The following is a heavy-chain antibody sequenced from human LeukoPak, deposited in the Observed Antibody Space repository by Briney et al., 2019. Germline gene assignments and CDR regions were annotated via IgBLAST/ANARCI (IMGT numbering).Heavy chain of an antibody. CDR1: GYTFTTYW. D-gene: IGHD6-25*01. CDR3: ARRIRDESGPVV. V-gene: IGHV5-51*01. Sequence: GESLKISCKGSGYTFTTYWIGWVRQMPGKGLEWMGIIYLGDSDTKYSPSFQGQVTISADKSISTAYLQWSSLKASDTAIYYCARRIRDESGPVVWGQGTTVTVSS. J-gene: IGHJ6*02. CDR2: IYLGDSDT.